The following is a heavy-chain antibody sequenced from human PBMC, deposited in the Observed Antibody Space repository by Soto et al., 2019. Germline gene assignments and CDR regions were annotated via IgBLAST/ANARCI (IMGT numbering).Heavy chain of an antibody. Sequence: PGGSLRLSCAASGFTFSSYAMHWARQAPGKGLEWVAVISYDGSNKYYADSVKGRFTISRDNSKNTLYLQMNSLRAEDTAVYYCARIVVPAATAFYYYYGLDVWGQGTTVTVSS. CDR1: GFTFSSYA. D-gene: IGHD2-2*01. CDR2: ISYDGSNK. CDR3: ARIVVPAATAFYYYYGLDV. V-gene: IGHV3-30-3*01. J-gene: IGHJ6*02.